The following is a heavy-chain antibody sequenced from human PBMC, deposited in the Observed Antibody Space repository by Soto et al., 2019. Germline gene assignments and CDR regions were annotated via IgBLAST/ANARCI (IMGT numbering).Heavy chain of an antibody. Sequence: QVQLQESGPGLVKPSQTLSLTCTVSGGSISSGGYYWSWIRQHPGKGLEWIGYIYYSGSTYYNPSRKSRVTISVDTSKNQCSLKLSSVTAADTAVYYCARERYYYDSSGFSLDWGQGTLVTVSS. J-gene: IGHJ4*02. CDR3: ARERYYYDSSGFSLD. V-gene: IGHV4-31*03. CDR2: IYYSGST. CDR1: GGSISSGGYY. D-gene: IGHD3-22*01.